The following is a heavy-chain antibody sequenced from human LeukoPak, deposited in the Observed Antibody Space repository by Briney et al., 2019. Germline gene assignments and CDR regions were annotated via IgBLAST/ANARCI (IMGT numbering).Heavy chain of an antibody. V-gene: IGHV3-23*01. Sequence: GGSLRLSCVASGFTFSSYAMSWVRQAPGKGLEWVSTISHSGATTYYADSVKGRFTISRDNSKNTLYLQMNSLRAEDTAVYYCAKDIAAALWFDPWGQGTLVTVSS. CDR1: GFTFSSYA. D-gene: IGHD6-13*01. CDR3: AKDIAAALWFDP. CDR2: ISHSGATT. J-gene: IGHJ5*02.